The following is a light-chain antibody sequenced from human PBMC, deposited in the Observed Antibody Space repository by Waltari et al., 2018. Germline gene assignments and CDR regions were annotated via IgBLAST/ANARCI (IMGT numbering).Light chain of an antibody. J-gene: IGKJ4*01. CDR3: QQYDSFPFT. CDR1: QAINNY. CDR2: DAY. V-gene: IGKV1-16*01. Sequence: DIQMTQFPSSLSASVGDRVTITCRASQAINNYLAWFQQKAGQAPKSLIYDAYILQTGVPSRFTDSGSGTFFTLTISSLQPEDFGTYYCQQYDSFPFTFGGGTKVEIE.